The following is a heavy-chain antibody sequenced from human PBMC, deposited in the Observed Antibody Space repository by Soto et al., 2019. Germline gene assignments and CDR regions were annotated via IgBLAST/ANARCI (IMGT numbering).Heavy chain of an antibody. CDR2: INEGNGNT. V-gene: IGHV1-3*01. D-gene: IGHD6-19*01. Sequence: AAVNVSCKTSGYGYTGYCRHWGGRTREQRLEGMGWINEGNGNTKYPQKFQRRVTIPRDTSASTAYMELSRLSSEDTAVYYCARGRIGVAGPPRAFDYWGRGILVTVSS. CDR3: ARGRIGVAGPPRAFDY. CDR1: GYGYTGYC. J-gene: IGHJ4*02.